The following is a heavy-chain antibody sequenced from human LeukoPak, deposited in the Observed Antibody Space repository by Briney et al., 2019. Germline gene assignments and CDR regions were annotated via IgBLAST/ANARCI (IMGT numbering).Heavy chain of an antibody. CDR1: GYTLTNYN. CDR2: IYGHDGGT. V-gene: IGHV1-2*02. D-gene: IGHD3-9*01. J-gene: IGHJ4*02. CDR3: VRDFDWGPDY. Sequence: ASVKVSCKASGYTLTNYNISWVRQAPGQGLEWMGWIYGHDGGTNFAQKFQDRVTMTRDTSITTAYMELTSLTPDDTAVYYCVRDFDWGPDYWGQGTLVTVSS.